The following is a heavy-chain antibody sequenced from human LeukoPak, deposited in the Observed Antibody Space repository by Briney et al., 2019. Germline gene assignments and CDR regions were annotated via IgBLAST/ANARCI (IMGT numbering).Heavy chain of an antibody. CDR3: ARLGAPRITIFGVVIEDAFDI. CDR2: IYYSGST. Sequence: SETLSLTCTVSGGSISSSSYYWGWIRQPPGKGLEWIGSIYYSGSTYYNPSLKSRVTISVDTSKNQFSLKLSSVTAADTAVYYCARLGAPRITIFGVVIEDAFDIWGQGTMVTVSS. CDR1: GGSISSSSYY. J-gene: IGHJ3*02. D-gene: IGHD3-3*01. V-gene: IGHV4-39*01.